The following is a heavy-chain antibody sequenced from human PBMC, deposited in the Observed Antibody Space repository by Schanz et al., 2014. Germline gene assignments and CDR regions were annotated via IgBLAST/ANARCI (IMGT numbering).Heavy chain of an antibody. CDR1: GGSINSGGYR. CDR3: ARLRGGGVIITT. CDR2: MYSSGTT. J-gene: IGHJ5*02. D-gene: IGHD3-10*01. Sequence: QLQLQESGPGLVKASETLSLTCSVSGGSINSGGYRWGWIRQPPGKGLEWIGTMYSSGTTYYNPSLRRRVPISAAPPRNHSSLKVFSVTAADTALYYCARLRGGGVIITTWGQGTLVTVSS. V-gene: IGHV4-39*01.